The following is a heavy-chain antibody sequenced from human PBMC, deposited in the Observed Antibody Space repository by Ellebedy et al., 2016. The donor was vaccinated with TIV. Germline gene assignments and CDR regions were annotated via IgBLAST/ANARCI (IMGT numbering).Heavy chain of an antibody. V-gene: IGHV3-13*01. J-gene: IGHJ4*03. Sequence: GGSLRLSCAASGCTFSSYDMHWVRQGTGKGLEWVSAIGTAGDTYYPGSVKGRFTISRENAKNSLYLQITSLRAEDTAVYYCARVRFGDTAVDYWGQGTLVTVSS. CDR2: IGTAGDT. D-gene: IGHD2-21*01. CDR3: ARVRFGDTAVDY. CDR1: GCTFSSYD.